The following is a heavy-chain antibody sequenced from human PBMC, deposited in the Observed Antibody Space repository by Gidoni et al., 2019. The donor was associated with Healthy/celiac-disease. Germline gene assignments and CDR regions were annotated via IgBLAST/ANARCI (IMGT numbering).Heavy chain of an antibody. CDR1: GGTFRSYA. CDR3: ARARTDYYDSSGYLPLDY. CDR2: IIPIFGTA. D-gene: IGHD3-22*01. V-gene: IGHV1-69*01. Sequence: QVQLVQSGAEVKKPGSSVKVSCKASGGTFRSYAISWVRQAPGQGLEWMGGIIPIFGTANYAQKFQGRVTITADESTSTAYMELSSLRSEDTAVYYCARARTDYYDSSGYLPLDYWGQGTLVTVSS. J-gene: IGHJ4*02.